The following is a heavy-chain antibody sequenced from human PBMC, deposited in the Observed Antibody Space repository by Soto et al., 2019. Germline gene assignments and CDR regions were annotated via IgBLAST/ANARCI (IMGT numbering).Heavy chain of an antibody. V-gene: IGHV4-31*03. J-gene: IGHJ4*02. D-gene: IGHD3-3*01. CDR3: ARVGTIKVFYYFDY. CDR2: IYYSGST. Sequence: PSETLSLTCTVSGGSISSGGYYWSWIRQHPGKGLEWIGYIYYSGSTYYNPSLKSRVTISVDTSKNQFSLKLRSVTAADTAVYYCARVGTIKVFYYFDYWGQGTLVTVSS. CDR1: GGSISSGGYY.